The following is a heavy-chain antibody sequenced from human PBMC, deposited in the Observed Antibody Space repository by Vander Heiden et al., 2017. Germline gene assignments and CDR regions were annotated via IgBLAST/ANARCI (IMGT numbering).Heavy chain of an antibody. J-gene: IGHJ4*02. CDR2: ISGSGGST. D-gene: IGHD4-17*01. Sequence: EVQLLESGGGLVQPGGSRRLSCEASGFTFSSYAMSWVRQAPGKGLEWVSAISGSGGSTYYADSVKGRFTISRDNSKNTLYLQMNSLRAEDTAVYYCVRAQYGDYVDYWGQGTLVTVSS. CDR1: GFTFSSYA. V-gene: IGHV3-23*01. CDR3: VRAQYGDYVDY.